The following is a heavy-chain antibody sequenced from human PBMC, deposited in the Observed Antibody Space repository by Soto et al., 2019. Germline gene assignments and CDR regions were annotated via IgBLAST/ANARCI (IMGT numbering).Heavy chain of an antibody. CDR2: IRGFSPYT. J-gene: IGHJ6*02. D-gene: IGHD3-10*01. CDR3: ARDRGYDAHDYYYNAMDV. V-gene: IGHV3-21*01. CDR1: GFTFRTYT. Sequence: GGSLRLSCISSGFTFRTYTMNWVRQAPGKGLEWVSGIRGFSPYTFYAESVKGRFTISRDNAKNSLYLQMDSLRAEDTAVYYCARDRGYDAHDYYYNAMDVWGQGTTVNVSS.